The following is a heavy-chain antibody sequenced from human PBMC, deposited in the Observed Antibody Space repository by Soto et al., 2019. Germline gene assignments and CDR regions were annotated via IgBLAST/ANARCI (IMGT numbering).Heavy chain of an antibody. D-gene: IGHD3-10*01. Sequence: SETLCLTCTVSGGSISSTTYYWGWMRQPPGKGRGGIASFFIGGNTYYKPSLKSRVTKTISTSKNQFSLRRSSVTAPDTAGYYCESRQGLDFGAYYWGQGILVTVS. CDR2: FFIGGNT. V-gene: IGHV4-39*01. J-gene: IGHJ4*02. CDR3: ESRQGLDFGAYY. CDR1: GGSISSTTYY.